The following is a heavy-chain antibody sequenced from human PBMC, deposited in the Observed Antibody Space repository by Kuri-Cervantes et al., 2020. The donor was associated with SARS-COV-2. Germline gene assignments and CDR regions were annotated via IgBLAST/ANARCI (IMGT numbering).Heavy chain of an antibody. CDR1: GLTFSAYA. Sequence: GESLKISCTVSGLTFSAYAMSWVRQAPGKGLEWVSAISGSGGSTYYADSVKGRFTISRDNSKNTLYLQMNSLRAEDTAVYYRAKGWYYDFWSGNGAFDYWGQGTLVTVSS. CDR3: AKGWYYDFWSGNGAFDY. CDR2: ISGSGGST. D-gene: IGHD3-3*01. J-gene: IGHJ4*02. V-gene: IGHV3-23*01.